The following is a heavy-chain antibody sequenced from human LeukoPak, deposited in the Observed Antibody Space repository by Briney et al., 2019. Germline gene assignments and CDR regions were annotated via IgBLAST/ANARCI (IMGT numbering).Heavy chain of an antibody. CDR2: IYYSGST. CDR3: ARDPYGRIGGIDY. D-gene: IGHD4-17*01. V-gene: IGHV4-59*01. J-gene: IGHJ4*02. Sequence: SETLSLTCTVSGGSLSSYYWSWIRQPPGKGLEWIGYIYYSGSTNYNPSLKSRVTMSVDTSKNQFSLKLSSVTAADTAVYYCARDPYGRIGGIDYWGQGTLVTVSS. CDR1: GGSLSSYY.